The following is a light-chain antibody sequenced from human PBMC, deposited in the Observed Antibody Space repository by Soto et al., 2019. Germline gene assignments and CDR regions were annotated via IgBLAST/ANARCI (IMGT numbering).Light chain of an antibody. CDR3: QQYNNWPLT. CDR2: DAS. J-gene: IGKJ4*01. CDR1: QSISRT. V-gene: IGKV3D-15*01. Sequence: EIVLTQSPSTLSVSPGERATLSCMASQSISRTLAWYQQKPCQPPRLISYDASTRATGFPARFSGSGSGTEFTLTISSLQSEDFAVYYWQQYNNWPLTFGGGTTVEIK.